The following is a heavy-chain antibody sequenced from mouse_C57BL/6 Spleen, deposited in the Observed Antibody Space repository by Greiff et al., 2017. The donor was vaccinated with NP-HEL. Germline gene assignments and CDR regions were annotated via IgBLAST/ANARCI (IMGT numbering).Heavy chain of an antibody. CDR1: GYTFTSYW. V-gene: IGHV1-72*01. J-gene: IGHJ4*01. CDR3: ARGGVRNPYYAMDY. D-gene: IGHD2-1*01. Sequence: QVQLQQSGAELVRPGASVKLSCKASGYTFTSYWMHWVKQRPGRGLEWIGRIDPNSGGTKYNEKFKSKATLTVDKPSSTAYMQLSSLTSEDSAVYYCARGGVRNPYYAMDYWGQGTSVTVSS. CDR2: IDPNSGGT.